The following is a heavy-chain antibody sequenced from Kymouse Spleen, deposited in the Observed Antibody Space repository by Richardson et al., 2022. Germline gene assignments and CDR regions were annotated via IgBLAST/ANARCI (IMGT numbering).Heavy chain of an antibody. CDR1: GFTFSSYS. D-gene: IGHD3-22*01. J-gene: IGHJ6*02. CDR3: ARGDDSSGYYSAYYYYYYGMDV. V-gene: IGHV3-48*02. Sequence: EVQLVESGGGLVQPGGSLRLSCAASGFTFSSYSMNWVRQAPGKGLEWVSYISSSSSTIYYADSVKGRFTISRDNAKNSLYLQMNSLRDEDTAVYYCARGDDSSGYYSAYYYYYYGMDVWGQGTTVTVSS. CDR2: ISSSSSTI.